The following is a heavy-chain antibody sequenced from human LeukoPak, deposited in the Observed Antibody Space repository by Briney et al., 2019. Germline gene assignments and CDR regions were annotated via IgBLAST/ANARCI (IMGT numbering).Heavy chain of an antibody. Sequence: SVKVSCKASGGTFSSYAISWVRQAPGQGLEWMGRIIPIFGTANYAQKFQGRVTITTDESTSTAYMELSSLRSEDTAVYYCARDDGGNSMPDYWGQGTLVTVSS. D-gene: IGHD4-23*01. V-gene: IGHV1-69*05. CDR2: IIPIFGTA. CDR1: GGTFSSYA. J-gene: IGHJ4*02. CDR3: ARDDGGNSMPDY.